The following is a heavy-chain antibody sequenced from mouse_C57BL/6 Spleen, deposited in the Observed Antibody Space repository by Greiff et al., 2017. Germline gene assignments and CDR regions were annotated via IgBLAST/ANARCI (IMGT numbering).Heavy chain of an antibody. CDR1: GYTFTDYY. Sequence: EVQLQQSGPVLVKPGASVKMSCKASGYTFTDYYMNWVKQSHGKSLEWIGVINPYNGGTSYNQKFKGKATLTVDKSSSTAYMELSSLTSEDSAVYYCARTYDCDDGWFAYWGQGTLVTASA. CDR2: INPYNGGT. D-gene: IGHD2-4*01. V-gene: IGHV1-19*01. J-gene: IGHJ3*01. CDR3: ARTYDCDDGWFAY.